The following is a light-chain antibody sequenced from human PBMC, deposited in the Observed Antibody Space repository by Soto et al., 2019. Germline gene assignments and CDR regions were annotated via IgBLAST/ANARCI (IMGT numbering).Light chain of an antibody. Sequence: DIQMTQSPSSLSASVGDSVTITCRASQSISNYLNWYQQKPGKAPNFLIYSSSTLQSGVPSRCSGRGSGTDFTLTISSLQPEDFATYCCQQTYSTPLTFGGGTKVEIK. CDR2: SSS. CDR1: QSISNY. J-gene: IGKJ4*01. CDR3: QQTYSTPLT. V-gene: IGKV1-39*01.